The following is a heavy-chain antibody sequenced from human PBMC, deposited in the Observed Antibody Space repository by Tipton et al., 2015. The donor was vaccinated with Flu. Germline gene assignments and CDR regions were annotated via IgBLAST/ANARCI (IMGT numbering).Heavy chain of an antibody. J-gene: IGHJ6*02. Sequence: SLRLSCAASGFTVSSNYMSWVRQAPGKGLEWVSRIYSGGSTYYADSVKGRITISRDNSKNTLYLQINSLLAEDTAVYYCARVSLQHPPYYYYGMDVWGQGSTVPVSS. CDR2: IYSGGST. CDR1: GFTVSSNY. D-gene: IGHD2/OR15-2a*01. V-gene: IGHV3-53*01. CDR3: ARVSLQHPPYYYYGMDV.